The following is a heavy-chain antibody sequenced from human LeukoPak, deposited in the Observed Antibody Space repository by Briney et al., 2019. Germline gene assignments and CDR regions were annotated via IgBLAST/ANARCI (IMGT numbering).Heavy chain of an antibody. Sequence: GGSLRLSCAASGFTFRDYYMSWIRQAPGKGLEWVSYISGSGLTIYYTDSVKGRFTISRDNAKHSLFLQMSSLRAEDTAVYYCARDCSDGVNHLCYWGQGTLVTVSS. CDR3: ARDCSDGVNHLCY. CDR1: GFTFRDYY. J-gene: IGHJ4*02. D-gene: IGHD2-15*01. CDR2: ISGSGLTI. V-gene: IGHV3-11*01.